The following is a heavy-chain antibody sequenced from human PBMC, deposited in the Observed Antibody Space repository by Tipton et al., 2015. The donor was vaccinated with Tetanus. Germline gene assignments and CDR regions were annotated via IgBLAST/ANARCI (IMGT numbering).Heavy chain of an antibody. V-gene: IGHV4-34*01. CDR1: GGSFSAYY. J-gene: IGHJ3*02. Sequence: LRLSCAVYGGSFSAYYWSWIRQSPGKGLEWIGEINHSGSTTYNPSLKGRVTISGDTSKNLFSLTSVTASDTAVYYCARPEASGRARGFDIWGQGTKVTVSP. CDR3: ARPEASGRARGFDI. CDR2: INHSGST. D-gene: IGHD3-10*01.